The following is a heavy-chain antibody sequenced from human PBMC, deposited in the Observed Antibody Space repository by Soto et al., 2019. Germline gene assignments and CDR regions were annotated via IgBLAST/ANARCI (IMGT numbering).Heavy chain of an antibody. CDR1: GGSISSGGYY. CDR2: IYYSGST. CDR3: VGWFGEFVYYMDV. D-gene: IGHD3-10*01. V-gene: IGHV4-31*03. Sequence: SETLSLTCTVSGGSISSGGYYWSWIRQHPGKGLEWIGYIYYSGSTYYNPSLKSRVTISVDTSKNQFSLKLSSVTAADTAVYYCVGWFGEFVYYMDVWGKGTTVTVSS. J-gene: IGHJ6*03.